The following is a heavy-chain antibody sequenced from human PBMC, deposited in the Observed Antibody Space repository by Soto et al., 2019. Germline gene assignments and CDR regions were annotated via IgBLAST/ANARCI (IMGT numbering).Heavy chain of an antibody. CDR3: SISAVAAALRPYYYGMDV. J-gene: IGHJ6*02. CDR1: GGTLSGSA. V-gene: IGHV1-69*12. CDR2: INPIIATT. Sequence: QVYLVQSGGEVKKPGSSVKVSCKASGGTLSGSAISWVRQAPGQGLEWMGGINPIIATTNYARKFQGRVTITADGSTTTASVELSSLRSADTAVYYCSISAVAAALRPYYYGMDVWGQGTTVIVSS. D-gene: IGHD2-2*01.